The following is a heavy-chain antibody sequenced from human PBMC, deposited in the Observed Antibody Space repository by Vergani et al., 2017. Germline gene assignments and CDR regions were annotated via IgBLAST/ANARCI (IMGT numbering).Heavy chain of an antibody. D-gene: IGHD3-3*01. CDR1: GFTFDDYA. Sequence: EVQLVESWGGLVQPGRSLRLSCAASGFTFDDYAMHWVRQAPGKGLEWVSGISWNSGSIGYAVSVKGRFTISRDNAKNSLFLQMNSLRAEDTAVYYCVREETFYDSVSDYLAGYFDHWGQGALVTVSS. CDR2: ISWNSGSI. J-gene: IGHJ4*02. CDR3: VREETFYDSVSDYLAGYFDH. V-gene: IGHV3-9*01.